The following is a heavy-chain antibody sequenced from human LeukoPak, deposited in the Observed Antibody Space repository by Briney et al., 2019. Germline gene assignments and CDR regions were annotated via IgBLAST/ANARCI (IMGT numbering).Heavy chain of an antibody. V-gene: IGHV1-2*02. J-gene: IGHJ4*02. CDR2: INPNSGGT. Sequence: GSSVKVSCKASGYTFTGYYMHWGRQAPGQGLELMGWINPNSGGTNYAQTFQGRVTMTRDTSISTAYMELSRLRSEDTAVSHCARDDNYGSGQPDDWGQGTLVTVSS. CDR1: GYTFTGYY. D-gene: IGHD3-10*01. CDR3: ARDDNYGSGQPDD.